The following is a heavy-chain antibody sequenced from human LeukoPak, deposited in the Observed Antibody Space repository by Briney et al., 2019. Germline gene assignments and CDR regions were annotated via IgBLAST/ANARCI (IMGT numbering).Heavy chain of an antibody. V-gene: IGHV1-8*01. CDR3: ARSYYDSSGPFDY. J-gene: IGHJ4*02. D-gene: IGHD3-22*01. Sequence: ASVKVSCKASGSTFTSYDINWVRQATGQGLEWMGWMNPNSGNTGYAQKFQGRVTMTRNTSISTAYMELSSLRSEDTAVYYCARSYYDSSGPFDYWGQGTLVTVSS. CDR1: GSTFTSYD. CDR2: MNPNSGNT.